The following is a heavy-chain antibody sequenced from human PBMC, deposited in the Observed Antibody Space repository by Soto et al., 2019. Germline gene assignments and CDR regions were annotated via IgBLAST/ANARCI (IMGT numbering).Heavy chain of an antibody. Sequence: QVQLVQSGAEVKKPGSSVKVSCKASGGTFSSYAISWVRQAPGQGLEWMGGIIPIFGTANYAQKFQGRVTITDDESTSTAYMELSSLRSEDTAVYYCATSLRFLEWLVRYYYYGMDVWGQGTTVTVSS. CDR1: GGTFSSYA. V-gene: IGHV1-69*01. D-gene: IGHD3-3*01. CDR2: IIPIFGTA. CDR3: ATSLRFLEWLVRYYYYGMDV. J-gene: IGHJ6*02.